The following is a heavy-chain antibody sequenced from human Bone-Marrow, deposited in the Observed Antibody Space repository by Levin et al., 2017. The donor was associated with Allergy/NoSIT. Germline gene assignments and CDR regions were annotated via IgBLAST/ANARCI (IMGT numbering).Heavy chain of an antibody. CDR2: ISNSGGT. D-gene: IGHD3-10*01. J-gene: IGHJ4*02. Sequence: GSLRLSCTVPGGSISSYYWSWIRQPPGKGLEWIGYISNSGGTNYNPSLKSRVTISADTSNSQFSLRLSSVTAADTAVYYCTRHSYYYGPGTLFYWGQGTLVTVSS. CDR3: TRHSYYYGPGTLFY. V-gene: IGHV4-59*08. CDR1: GGSISSYY.